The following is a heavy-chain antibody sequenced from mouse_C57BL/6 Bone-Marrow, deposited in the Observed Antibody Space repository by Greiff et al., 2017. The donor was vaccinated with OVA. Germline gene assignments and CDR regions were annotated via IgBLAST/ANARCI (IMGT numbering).Heavy chain of an antibody. Sequence: VKLQESGAELVRPGTSVKVSCKASGYAFTNYLIEWVKQRPGQGLEWIGVINPGSGGTNYNEKFKGKATLTADKSSSTAYMQLSSLTSEDSAVYFCASLYYDYDGFAYWGQGTLVTVSA. CDR2: INPGSGGT. V-gene: IGHV1-54*01. J-gene: IGHJ3*01. CDR1: GYAFTNYL. CDR3: ASLYYDYDGFAY. D-gene: IGHD2-4*01.